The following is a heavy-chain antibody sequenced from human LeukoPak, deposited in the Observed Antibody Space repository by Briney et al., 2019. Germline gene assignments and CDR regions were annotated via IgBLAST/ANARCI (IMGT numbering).Heavy chain of an antibody. CDR2: IIPIFGTA. D-gene: IGHD4-11*01. CDR1: GGTFSSYA. CDR3: AREQASVTTPDY. J-gene: IGHJ4*02. V-gene: IGHV1-69*13. Sequence: PVKVSCKASGGTFSSYAISWVRQAPGQGLEWMGGIIPIFGTANYAQKFQGRVTITADESTSTAYMELSSLRSEDTAVYYCAREQASVTTPDYWGQGTLVTVSS.